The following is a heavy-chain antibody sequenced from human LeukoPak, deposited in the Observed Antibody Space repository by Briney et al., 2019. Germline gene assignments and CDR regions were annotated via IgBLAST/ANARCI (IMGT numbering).Heavy chain of an antibody. CDR1: GFTFSSYD. Sequence: GGSLRLSCAASGFTFSSYDMHWVRQATGKGLEWVSAIGTAGDTYYPGSVKGRFTISRENAKNSLYLQMNSLRAGDTAVYYCASGGIYYDSSGYYSWYFQHWGQGTLVTASS. V-gene: IGHV3-13*01. CDR3: ASGGIYYDSSGYYSWYFQH. CDR2: IGTAGDT. J-gene: IGHJ1*01. D-gene: IGHD3-22*01.